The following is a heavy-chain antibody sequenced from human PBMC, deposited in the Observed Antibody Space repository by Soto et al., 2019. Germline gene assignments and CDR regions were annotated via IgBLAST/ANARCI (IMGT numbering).Heavy chain of an antibody. CDR2: ISGSGGST. Sequence: SGGSLRLSCAASGFTFSSYAMSWVRQAPGKGLEWVSAISGSGGSTYYADSVKGRFTISRDNSKNTLYLQMNSLRAEDTAVYYCAKLPPDRFPDYGDYEYWGQGTLVTVSS. V-gene: IGHV3-23*01. J-gene: IGHJ4*02. CDR3: AKLPPDRFPDYGDYEY. D-gene: IGHD4-17*01. CDR1: GFTFSSYA.